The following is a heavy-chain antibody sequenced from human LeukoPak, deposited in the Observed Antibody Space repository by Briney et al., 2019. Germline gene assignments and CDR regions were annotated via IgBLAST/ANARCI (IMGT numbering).Heavy chain of an antibody. V-gene: IGHV4-34*01. D-gene: IGHD3-3*01. CDR2: INHSGST. Sequence: SETLSLTCAVYGGSFSGYYWSWIRQPPGKGLEWIGEINHSGSTNYNPSLKSRVTISADTSKNQFSLKLSSVTAADTAVYYCARGLLDDYWGQGTLVTVSS. J-gene: IGHJ4*02. CDR1: GGSFSGYY. CDR3: ARGLLDDY.